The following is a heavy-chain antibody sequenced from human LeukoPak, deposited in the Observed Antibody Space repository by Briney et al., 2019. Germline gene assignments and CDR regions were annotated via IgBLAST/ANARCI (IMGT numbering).Heavy chain of an antibody. CDR1: GVTFSSYW. J-gene: IGHJ5*02. V-gene: IGHV3-7*01. CDR3: ARDGRGYCGGDCFLSWFDP. Sequence: PGGSLRLSCAASGVTFSSYWVSWVRQAPGKGLEWVANIKQDGSEKYYVDSVKGRFTISRDNAKNSLYLQMSSLRAQDTAVYYCARDGRGYCGGDCFLSWFDPWGQGTLVTVSS. D-gene: IGHD2-21*02. CDR2: IKQDGSEK.